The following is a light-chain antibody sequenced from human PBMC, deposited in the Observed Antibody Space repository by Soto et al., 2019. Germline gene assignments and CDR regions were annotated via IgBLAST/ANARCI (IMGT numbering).Light chain of an antibody. V-gene: IGKV1-39*01. CDR2: AAS. CDR1: QTIIRH. CDR3: QQSYSTLLFT. J-gene: IGKJ3*01. Sequence: DLQMTQSPSSLSASVGDRVTITCRTSQTIIRHLNWYQQKPGKAPKLLIYAASGLQSAVPSRFSGSGSGTDFTLTISSLQPEDFATYYCQQSYSTLLFTFGPGTKVDIK.